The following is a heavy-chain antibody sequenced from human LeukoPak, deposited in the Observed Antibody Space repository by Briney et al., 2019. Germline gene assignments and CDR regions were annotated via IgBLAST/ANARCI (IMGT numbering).Heavy chain of an antibody. CDR1: GFTFSSYG. Sequence: GGSLRLSCAASGFTFSSYGMHWVRQAPGKGLEWVAVIWYDGSNKYYADSVKGRFTISRDNSKNTLYLQMNSLRAEDTAVYYCARYRRITMVRGVTRYGMDVWGQGTTVTVSS. J-gene: IGHJ6*02. CDR3: ARYRRITMVRGVTRYGMDV. CDR2: IWYDGSNK. D-gene: IGHD3-10*01. V-gene: IGHV3-33*01.